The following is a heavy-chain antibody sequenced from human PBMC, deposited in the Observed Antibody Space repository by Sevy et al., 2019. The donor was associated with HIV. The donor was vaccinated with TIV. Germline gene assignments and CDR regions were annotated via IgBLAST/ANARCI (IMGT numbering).Heavy chain of an antibody. D-gene: IGHD3-16*02. CDR2: IDPRGKER. CDR1: GFNFDTFW. J-gene: IGHJ5*01. Sequence: GGSLRLSCAASGFNFDTFWMGWVRQAPGRGLEWVASIDPRGKERDHLDSLKGRFTISRDNARNSRYLEMHSLKAEDTALYYCVRVLWDVLVVPAATPSPWLDSWGQGTLVTVSS. V-gene: IGHV3-7*01. CDR3: VRVLWDVLVVPAATPSPWLDS.